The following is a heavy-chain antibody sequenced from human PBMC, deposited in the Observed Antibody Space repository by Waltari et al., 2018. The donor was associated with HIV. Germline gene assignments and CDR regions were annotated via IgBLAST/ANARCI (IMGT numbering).Heavy chain of an antibody. J-gene: IGHJ6*03. V-gene: IGHV4-61*08. CDR1: GGSVSSGAYS. Sequence: HVQLQESGPGLVKPSGTLSLTCTVSGGSVSSGAYSRGWVRQPPGKGLEWIGYIYYTGSTNYNSSLKSRVTISVDTSKNQFSLNLSSVTAADTAIYYCASAYDSSGYAYFYYYMDVWGKGTTVTVSS. CDR2: IYYTGST. CDR3: ASAYDSSGYAYFYYYMDV. D-gene: IGHD3-22*01.